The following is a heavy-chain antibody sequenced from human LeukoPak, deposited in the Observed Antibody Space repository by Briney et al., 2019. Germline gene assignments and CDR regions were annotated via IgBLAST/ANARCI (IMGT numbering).Heavy chain of an antibody. Sequence: GGSLRLSCAVSGFTFSRHSMSWVRQAPGRGLEWVSFMSDDTTNIYYADSVRGRFTISRDNAGNSLFLQMNSLRAEDTAVYSCARHQRASQYYFDYWGQGILVTVSS. CDR3: ARHQRASQYYFDY. CDR1: GFTFSRHS. V-gene: IGHV3-48*01. CDR2: MSDDTTNI. J-gene: IGHJ4*02.